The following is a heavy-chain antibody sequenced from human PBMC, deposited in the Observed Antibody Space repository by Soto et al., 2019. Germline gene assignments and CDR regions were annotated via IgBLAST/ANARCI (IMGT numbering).Heavy chain of an antibody. V-gene: IGHV3-66*01. Sequence: VQLVESGGGLVQPGGSLRLSCAASGFTVSSNYMSWVRQAPGNGLQWIAVIYSVGTTYYADSVKGRFTTSTDNAKNTLYLQMNSLRAEDTAVYYCASRRDSSGWWFDYWGQGTLVTVSS. CDR2: IYSVGTT. J-gene: IGHJ4*02. D-gene: IGHD6-19*01. CDR3: ASRRDSSGWWFDY. CDR1: GFTVSSNY.